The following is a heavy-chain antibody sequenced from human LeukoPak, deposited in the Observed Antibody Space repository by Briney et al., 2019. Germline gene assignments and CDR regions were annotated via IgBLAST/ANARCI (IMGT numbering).Heavy chain of an antibody. J-gene: IGHJ4*02. CDR3: ATLRRWLQNDY. D-gene: IGHD5-24*01. V-gene: IGHV4-34*01. Sequence: ASETLSLTCAVYGGSFSGYYWSWIRQPPGKGLEWIGEINHSGSTNYNPSLKSRVTISVDTSKNQFSLKLSSVTAADTAVYYCATLRRWLQNDYWGQGTLVTVSS. CDR2: INHSGST. CDR1: GGSFSGYY.